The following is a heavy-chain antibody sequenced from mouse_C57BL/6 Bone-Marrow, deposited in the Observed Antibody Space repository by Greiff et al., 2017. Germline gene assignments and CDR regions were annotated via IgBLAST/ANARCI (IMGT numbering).Heavy chain of an antibody. CDR3: ARHDGYYVGFAY. V-gene: IGHV5-6*01. CDR1: GFTFSSYG. D-gene: IGHD2-3*01. CDR2: ISSGGGYT. J-gene: IGHJ3*01. Sequence: EVQVVESGGDLVKPGGSLKLSCAASGFTFSSYGMSWVRQTPDKRLEWVATISSGGGYTYYPDSVKGRFTISRNNAKNTLYLQMSSLKSEDTAMYYCARHDGYYVGFAYWGQGTLVTVSA.